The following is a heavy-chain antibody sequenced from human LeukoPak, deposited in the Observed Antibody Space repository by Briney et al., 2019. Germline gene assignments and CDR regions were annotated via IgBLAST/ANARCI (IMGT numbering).Heavy chain of an antibody. CDR3: ARFHPTRDSSGYLRPYYYYGMDV. CDR2: INAGNGNT. Sequence: ASVKVSCKASGYTFTSYAMHWVRQAPGQRLEWMGWINAGNGNTKYSQKFQGRVTITRDTSASTAYMELSSLRSEDTAVYYCARFHPTRDSSGYLRPYYYYGMDVWGQGTTVTVSS. D-gene: IGHD3-22*01. J-gene: IGHJ6*02. V-gene: IGHV1-3*01. CDR1: GYTFTSYA.